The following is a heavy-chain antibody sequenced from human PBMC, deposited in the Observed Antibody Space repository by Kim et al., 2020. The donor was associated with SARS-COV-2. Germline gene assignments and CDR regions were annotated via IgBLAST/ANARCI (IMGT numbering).Heavy chain of an antibody. Sequence: TYYTPSLKSRVTISGDTSKNQCSLKLSSVTAADTAVYYCARYGDYGAGDYWGQGTLVTVSS. CDR3: ARYGDYGAGDY. CDR2: T. D-gene: IGHD4-17*01. V-gene: IGHV4-39*01. J-gene: IGHJ4*02.